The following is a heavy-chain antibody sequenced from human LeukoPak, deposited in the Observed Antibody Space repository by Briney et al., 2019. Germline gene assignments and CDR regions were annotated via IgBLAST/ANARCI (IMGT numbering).Heavy chain of an antibody. V-gene: IGHV1-69*05. CDR1: GGTFSSYA. Sequence: ASVKVSCKASGGTFSSYAISWVRQAPGQGLEWMGGIIPIFGTANYAQKFQGRVTITTDESTSTAYMELSSLRSEDTAVYYCAGSGGDDYGTLGWFDPWGQGTLVTVSS. CDR3: AGSGGDDYGTLGWFDP. J-gene: IGHJ5*02. D-gene: IGHD4-17*01. CDR2: IIPIFGTA.